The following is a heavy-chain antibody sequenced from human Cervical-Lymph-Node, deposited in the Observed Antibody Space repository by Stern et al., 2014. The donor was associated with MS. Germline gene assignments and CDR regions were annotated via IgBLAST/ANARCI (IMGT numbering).Heavy chain of an antibody. CDR2: IMPFPGKA. CDR3: ARDRAPVTTNFYYALDV. V-gene: IGHV1-69*06. D-gene: IGHD1-1*01. J-gene: IGHJ6*02. CDR1: GGSFRNYA. Sequence: QVQLVQSGAEVKKPGASVKVSCKASGGSFRNYAISWVRQAPGQGLEWMGGIMPFPGKANYAQKFMGRVTMTADKSKSTAYMELRGVRSDDTAVYYCARDRAPVTTNFYYALDVWGQGTTVTVSS.